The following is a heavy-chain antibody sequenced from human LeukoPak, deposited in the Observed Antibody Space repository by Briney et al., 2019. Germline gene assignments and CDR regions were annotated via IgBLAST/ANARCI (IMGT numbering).Heavy chain of an antibody. Sequence: SETLSLTCTVSGGSISSSSYYWGWIRQPPGKGLEWIVSIYYSGSTYYNPSLKSRVTISVDTSKNQFSLKLSSVTAADTAVYYCARLGVTFDYWGQGTLVTVSS. J-gene: IGHJ4*02. CDR2: IYYSGST. D-gene: IGHD2/OR15-2a*01. CDR3: ARLGVTFDY. CDR1: GGSISSSSYY. V-gene: IGHV4-39*01.